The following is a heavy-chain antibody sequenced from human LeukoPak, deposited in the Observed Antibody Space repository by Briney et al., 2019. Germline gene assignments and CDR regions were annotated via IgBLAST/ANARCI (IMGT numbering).Heavy chain of an antibody. CDR2: IYTSGST. V-gene: IGHV4-4*07. Sequence: PSETLSLTCTVSGGSISSYYWSWIRQPAGKGLEWIGRIYTSGSTNYNPSLKSRVTMSVDTSKNQFSLKLSSVTAADTAVYYCARVIRDLFGYYYGMDVWGQGTTVTVSS. CDR3: ARVIRDLFGYYYGMDV. D-gene: IGHD3-10*01. J-gene: IGHJ6*02. CDR1: GGSISSYY.